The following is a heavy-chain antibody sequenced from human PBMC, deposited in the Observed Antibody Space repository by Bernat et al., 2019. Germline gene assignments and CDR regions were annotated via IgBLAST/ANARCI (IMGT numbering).Heavy chain of an antibody. V-gene: IGHV6-1*01. CDR1: GDSVASNSAA. CDR3: ARDPYSSFSFDY. Sequence: QVQLQQSGPGLVKPSQTRSLTCAISGDSVASNSAAWNWIRQSPSRGLEWLGRTYYRSKWYTDYAVTVKSRITNNPDTSTNQFSLQLNSVTHEDTAVYYCARDPYSSFSFDYLGQGTLVTVSS. D-gene: IGHD6-6*01. J-gene: IGHJ4*02. CDR2: TYYRSKWYT.